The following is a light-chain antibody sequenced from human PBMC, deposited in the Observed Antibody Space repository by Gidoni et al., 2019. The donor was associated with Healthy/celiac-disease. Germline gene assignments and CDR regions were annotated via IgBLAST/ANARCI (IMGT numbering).Light chain of an antibody. J-gene: IGKJ2*01. CDR3: QQYKGT. V-gene: IGKV3-15*01. CDR1: QSVSSN. CDR2: GAS. Sequence: ELVMTQSPATLSVSPGERATLSCRASQSVSSNLAWYQQKPGQAPRLLIYGASTRATGIPARFSGSGSGTEFTLTISSLQSEDFAVYYCQQYKGTFXQXTKLEIK.